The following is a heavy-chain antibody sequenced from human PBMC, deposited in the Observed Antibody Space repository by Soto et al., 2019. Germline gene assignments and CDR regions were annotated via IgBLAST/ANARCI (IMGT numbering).Heavy chain of an antibody. V-gene: IGHV3-33*01. CDR3: ARAARNGDYDLDY. CDR1: GFTFSSYG. J-gene: IGHJ4*02. D-gene: IGHD4-17*01. CDR2: IWYDGSNK. Sequence: PGGSLRLSCAASGFTFSSYGMHWVRQAPGKGLEWVAVIWYDGSNKYYADSVKGRFTISRDNSKKTLYLQMNSLRAEETAVYYCARAARNGDYDLDYWGQGTLVTVSS.